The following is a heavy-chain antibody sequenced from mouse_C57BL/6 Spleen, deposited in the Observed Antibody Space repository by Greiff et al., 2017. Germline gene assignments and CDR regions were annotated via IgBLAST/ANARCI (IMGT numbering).Heavy chain of an antibody. Sequence: QVHVKQPGAELVRPGSSVKLSCKASGYTFTSYWMHWVKQRPIQGLEWIGNIDPSDSETHYNQKFKDKATLTVDKSSSTAYMQLSSLTSEDSAVYYCARRGSSAMDYWGQGTSVTVSS. CDR1: GYTFTSYW. CDR2: IDPSDSET. J-gene: IGHJ4*01. V-gene: IGHV1-52*01. CDR3: ARRGSSAMDY.